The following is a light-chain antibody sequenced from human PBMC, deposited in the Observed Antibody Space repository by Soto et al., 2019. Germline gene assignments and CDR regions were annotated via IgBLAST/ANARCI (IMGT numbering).Light chain of an antibody. CDR1: QDIITW. CDR2: TAS. CDR3: QQTDSFPIT. V-gene: IGKV1-12*01. Sequence: DLPMTQSPYSVTASVGDRLTLTCRASQDIITWLAWYQQKPGKAPNLLIYTASNLQSGVPSRFSGSGSGTHFTLTISSLQPEDFGTYYCQQTDSFPITFGQGARLEI. J-gene: IGKJ5*01.